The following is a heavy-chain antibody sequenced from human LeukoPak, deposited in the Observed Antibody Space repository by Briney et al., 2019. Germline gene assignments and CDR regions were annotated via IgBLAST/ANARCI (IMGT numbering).Heavy chain of an antibody. Sequence: ASVKVSCKASGYTFTSYYMNWVRQAPGQGLEWMGWINPNSGGTNYAQKFQGRVTMTRDTSISTAYMELSRLRSDDTAVYYCARDRADGYSPHFDYWGQGTLVTVSS. CDR3: ARDRADGYSPHFDY. CDR1: GYTFTSYY. D-gene: IGHD5-24*01. J-gene: IGHJ4*02. CDR2: INPNSGGT. V-gene: IGHV1-2*02.